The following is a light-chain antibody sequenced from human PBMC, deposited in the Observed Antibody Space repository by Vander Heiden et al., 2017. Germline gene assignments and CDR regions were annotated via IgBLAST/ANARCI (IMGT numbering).Light chain of an antibody. Sequence: TVMTQTPLSLSATPGQPASISCKSSQSLLHSDGHTYLYWYLQKPGHSPQLLIYDVSNRFSGVPDRFSGSGSGTDFTLKISRVQAEDVGIYYCFQNTQFPPTFGGGTKVDI. J-gene: IGKJ4*01. CDR2: DVS. CDR1: QSLLHSDGHTY. CDR3: FQNTQFPPT. V-gene: IGKV2D-29*02.